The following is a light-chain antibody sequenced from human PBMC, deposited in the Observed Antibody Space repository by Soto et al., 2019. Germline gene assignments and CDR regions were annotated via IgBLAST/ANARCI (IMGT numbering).Light chain of an antibody. CDR3: QQYGSSPIT. J-gene: IGKJ5*01. CDR1: QSVSSSY. CDR2: GAS. V-gene: IGKV3-20*01. Sequence: EIVLTQSPGTLSLSPGETATLSCRASQSVSSSYLAWYQQKTGQAPRLIIYGASSRATGIPDRFSGSGSGTDFNLTISRLETEDFAVYYCQQYGSSPITLGQGTRLEIK.